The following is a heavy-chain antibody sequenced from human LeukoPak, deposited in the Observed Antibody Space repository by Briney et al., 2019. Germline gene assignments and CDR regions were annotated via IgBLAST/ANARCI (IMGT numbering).Heavy chain of an antibody. CDR3: GSIAVAGTLPDY. V-gene: IGHV4-34*01. CDR2: INHSGST. J-gene: IGHJ4*02. CDR1: GGSFSGYY. D-gene: IGHD6-19*01. Sequence: PSETLSLTWAVYGGSFSGYYWSWIRQPPGKGLEWIGEINHSGSTNYNPSLKSRVTISVDTSKNQFSLKLSSVTAADTAVYYCGSIAVAGTLPDYWGQGTLVTVSS.